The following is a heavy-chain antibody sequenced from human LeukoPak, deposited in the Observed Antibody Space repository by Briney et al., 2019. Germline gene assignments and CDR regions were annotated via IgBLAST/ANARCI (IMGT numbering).Heavy chain of an antibody. V-gene: IGHV3-23*01. CDR2: ISGSGDST. D-gene: IGHD3-16*01. Sequence: PGGPLRLSCAASELTFTNEAMSWVRQAPGKGLEWVSAISGSGDSTWYADSVKGRFTISRDKSKNTLYLQMNSLRAEDTAVYYCAKRRFSWFDPWGQGTLVTVSS. CDR3: AKRRFSWFDP. CDR1: ELTFTNEA. J-gene: IGHJ5*02.